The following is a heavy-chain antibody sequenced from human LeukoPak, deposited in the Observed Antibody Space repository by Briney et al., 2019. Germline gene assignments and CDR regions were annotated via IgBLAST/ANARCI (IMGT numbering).Heavy chain of an antibody. V-gene: IGHV3-30*04. Sequence: GRSLRLSCAASGFTFSSYAMHWVCQAPGKGLEWVAVISYDGSNKYYADSVKGRFTISRDNSKNTLYLQMNSLRAEDTAVYYCARDLKHIVVVPAAIGFDYWGQGTLVTVSS. CDR3: ARDLKHIVVVPAAIGFDY. D-gene: IGHD2-2*01. CDR1: GFTFSSYA. CDR2: ISYDGSNK. J-gene: IGHJ4*02.